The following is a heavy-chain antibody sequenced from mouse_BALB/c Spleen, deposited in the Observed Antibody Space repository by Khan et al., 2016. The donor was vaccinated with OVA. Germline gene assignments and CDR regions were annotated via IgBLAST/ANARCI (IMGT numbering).Heavy chain of an antibody. D-gene: IGHD2-1*01. CDR1: GFNIKDTY. CDR2: IDPPNDDS. V-gene: IGHV14-3*02. J-gene: IGHJ3*01. Sequence: VQLKQSGAEFVKPGASVKLSCSASGFNIKDTYIHWMKQRPEQGLEWIGRIDPPNDDSKYGPKFQAKATLTADTSSNTAYLQLSSLTSEDTAIYYCSTLYCNPFAFWGQGTLVSVSA. CDR3: STLYCNPFAF.